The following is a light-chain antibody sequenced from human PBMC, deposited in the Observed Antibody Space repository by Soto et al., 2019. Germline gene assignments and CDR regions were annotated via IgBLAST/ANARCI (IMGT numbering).Light chain of an antibody. CDR2: EDS. CDR3: CSYAGSSSLV. V-gene: IGLV2-23*01. J-gene: IGLJ3*02. CDR1: SSDLGNYNL. Sequence: QSVLTQPASVSGSPGQSITISCTGSSSDLGNYNLVSWYRQHPGKAPKLIIYEDSKRPSGVSNRFSGSKAGSTASLTIFGLQAEDEADYHCCSYAGSSSLVFGGGTKLTVL.